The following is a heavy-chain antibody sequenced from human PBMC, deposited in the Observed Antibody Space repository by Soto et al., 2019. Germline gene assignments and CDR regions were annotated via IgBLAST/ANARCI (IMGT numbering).Heavy chain of an antibody. D-gene: IGHD6-13*01. V-gene: IGHV4-4*02. CDR2: IYHSGST. Sequence: PSETLSLTCAVSGGSISSSNWWSWVRQPPGKGLEWIGEIYHSGSTNYNPSLKSRVTISVDKSKNQFSLKLSSVTAADTAVYYWARESRYSSSRYSDYWGQGTLVTVSS. CDR3: ARESRYSSSRYSDY. CDR1: GGSISSSNW. J-gene: IGHJ4*02.